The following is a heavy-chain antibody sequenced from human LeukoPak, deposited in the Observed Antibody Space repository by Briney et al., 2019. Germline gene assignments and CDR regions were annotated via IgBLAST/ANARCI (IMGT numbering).Heavy chain of an antibody. J-gene: IGHJ4*02. CDR2: ISWNSGSI. CDR1: GFTFDDYA. V-gene: IGHV3-9*01. D-gene: IGHD7-27*01. Sequence: PGRSLRLSCAASGFTFDDYAMHWVRQAPGKGLEWVSGISWNSGSIGYADSVKGRFTISRDNAKNSLYLQMNSLRAEDTAFYYCARDDNWGFDYWGQGALVTVSS. CDR3: ARDDNWGFDY.